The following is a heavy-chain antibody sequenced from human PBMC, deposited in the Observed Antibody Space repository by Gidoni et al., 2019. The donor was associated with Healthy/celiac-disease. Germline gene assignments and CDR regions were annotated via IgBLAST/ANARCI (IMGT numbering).Heavy chain of an antibody. V-gene: IGHV5-51*01. D-gene: IGHD6-6*01. CDR3: ARGSRYSSSSEFYNY. J-gene: IGHJ4*02. Sequence: EVQLVQSVAEVKKPGESLKISCKGSGYSFTSYWIGWVRQMPGKGLEWIGIIYPGNSDTRYSPSFQGQVTISADKSISTAYLQWSSLKASDTAMYDCARGSRYSSSSEFYNYWGQGTLVTVSS. CDR1: GYSFTSYW. CDR2: IYPGNSDT.